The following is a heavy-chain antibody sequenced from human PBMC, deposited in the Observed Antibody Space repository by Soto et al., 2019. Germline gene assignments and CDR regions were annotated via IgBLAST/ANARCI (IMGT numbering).Heavy chain of an antibody. Sequence: GGSLRLSCAASGFTFSNYAMSWVRQAPGKGLEWVSAISGRGDTTYSAESVKGRFTVSRDNSKNTLYLQMNSLRAEDTAVYYCAKDKGVTRSPRPDAFDIWGQGTMVTVSS. CDR2: ISGRGDTT. CDR1: GFTFSNYA. J-gene: IGHJ3*02. CDR3: AKDKGVTRSPRPDAFDI. D-gene: IGHD3-3*01. V-gene: IGHV3-23*01.